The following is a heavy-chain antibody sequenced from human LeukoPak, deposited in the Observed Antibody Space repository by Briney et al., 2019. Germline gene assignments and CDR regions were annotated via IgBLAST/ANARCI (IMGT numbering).Heavy chain of an antibody. CDR2: IYSGGST. V-gene: IGHV3-53*01. Sequence: PGGSLRLSCAASVFTVSSNYMSCVRQAPGKGLEWVSVIYSGGSTYYADSVKGRFTIPRDNSKHTLYLHMNSLRAEYTAVFYCARASSGWPRRFDYWGQGTLVTVSS. J-gene: IGHJ4*02. CDR3: ARASSGWPRRFDY. D-gene: IGHD6-19*01. CDR1: VFTVSSNY.